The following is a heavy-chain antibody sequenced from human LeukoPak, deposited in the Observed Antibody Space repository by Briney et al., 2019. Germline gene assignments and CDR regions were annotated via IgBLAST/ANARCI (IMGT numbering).Heavy chain of an antibody. CDR1: GFIFSSYS. J-gene: IGHJ4*02. Sequence: PGGSLRLSCEASGFIFSSYSMNWVRQAPGKGLEWVSSISSGSSYKYYADSAKGRFTISRDNAKNSLYLQMNSLRAEDTAVYFCATDRGYCSSTSCYSLALNSWGQGTLVTVSS. CDR3: ATDRGYCSSTSCYSLALNS. V-gene: IGHV3-21*01. CDR2: ISSGSSYK. D-gene: IGHD2-2*01.